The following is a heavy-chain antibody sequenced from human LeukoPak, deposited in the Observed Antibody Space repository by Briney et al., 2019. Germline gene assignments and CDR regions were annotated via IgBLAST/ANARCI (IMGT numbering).Heavy chain of an antibody. J-gene: IGHJ4*02. CDR1: GFTFSSYA. V-gene: IGHV3-23*01. CDR3: AKAARILRYFDWLSSDDY. D-gene: IGHD3-9*01. Sequence: GGSLRLSCAASGFTFSSYAMSWVRQTPGKGLEWVSSITNSDGSTYYADSVKGRFTISRDNSKNQLYLQMNSLRAEDTAVYYCAKAARILRYFDWLSSDDYWGQGTLVTVSS. CDR2: ITNSDGST.